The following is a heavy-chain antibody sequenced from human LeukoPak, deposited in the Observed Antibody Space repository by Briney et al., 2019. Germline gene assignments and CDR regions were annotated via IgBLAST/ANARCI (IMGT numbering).Heavy chain of an antibody. D-gene: IGHD3-10*01. V-gene: IGHV4-30-2*01. CDR1: GGSISSGGSS. CDR2: IYHSGST. CDR3: ARGGYGSSEFDY. Sequence: SETLSLTCAVSGGSISSGGSSWSWIRQPPGTGLEWIGYIYHSGSTYYNPSLKRRVTISVDRSKNQFSLKLSSVTAADTAVYYCARGGYGSSEFDYWGQGTLVTVSS. J-gene: IGHJ4*02.